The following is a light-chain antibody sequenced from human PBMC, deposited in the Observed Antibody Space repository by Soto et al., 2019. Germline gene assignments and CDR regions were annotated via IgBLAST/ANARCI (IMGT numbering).Light chain of an antibody. CDR3: YLYAGVISVV. CDR2: EDI. Sequence: QSALTQPASVSGSPGQSITISCTGTSSDVGSYNLVSWYQQHPGKAPKLMIYEDIERPSGVSNRFSGSKSGNTASLTISGLQTEDEADYYCYLYAGVISVVFGGGTKLTVL. CDR1: SSDVGSYNL. V-gene: IGLV2-23*01. J-gene: IGLJ2*01.